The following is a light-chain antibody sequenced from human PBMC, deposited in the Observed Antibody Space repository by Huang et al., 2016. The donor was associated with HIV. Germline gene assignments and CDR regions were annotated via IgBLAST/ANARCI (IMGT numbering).Light chain of an antibody. J-gene: IGKJ2*01. CDR2: ETF. CDR1: QGIGNS. V-gene: IGKV3-15*01. CDR3: QQYDEWPRT. Sequence: ERVLTQSPGTLSVSPGERATLSCRTSQGIGNSLAWYQLKPGQAPRLLIYETFIRASDIPARFSGGGSEIDFTLTISGLQSEDSAVYYCQQYDEWPRTFGQGTKVEIK.